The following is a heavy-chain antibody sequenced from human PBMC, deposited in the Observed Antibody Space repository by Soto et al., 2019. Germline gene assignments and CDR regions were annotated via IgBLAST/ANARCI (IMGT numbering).Heavy chain of an antibody. CDR1: GASIKSDTW. Sequence: LTCDVSGASIKSDTWWSWIRQPPGKGPEWIGYIYESGRTYYKPSLKSRASISMDKSRNQFSVRLTSVTAADTAVYFCARGDRYSGSFSDYFDPWGQGTLVTVSS. V-gene: IGHV4-4*01. CDR2: IYESGRT. J-gene: IGHJ5*02. CDR3: ARGDRYSGSFSDYFDP. D-gene: IGHD1-26*01.